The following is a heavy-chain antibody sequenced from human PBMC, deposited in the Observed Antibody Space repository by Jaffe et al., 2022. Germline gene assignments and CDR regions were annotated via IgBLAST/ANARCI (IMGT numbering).Heavy chain of an antibody. V-gene: IGHV4-34*01. J-gene: IGHJ6*03. CDR3: ARGTSLLWFGEYGFYYYYMDV. D-gene: IGHD3-10*01. Sequence: QVQLQQWGAGLLKPSETLSLTCAVYGGSFSGYYWSWIRQPPGKGLEWIGEINHSGSTNYNPSLKSRVTISVDTSKNQFSLKLSSVTAADTAVYYCARGTSLLWFGEYGFYYYYMDVWGKGTTVTVSS. CDR1: GGSFSGYY. CDR2: INHSGST.